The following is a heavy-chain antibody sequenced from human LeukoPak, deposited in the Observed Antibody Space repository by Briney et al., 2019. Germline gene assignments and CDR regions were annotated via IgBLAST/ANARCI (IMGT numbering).Heavy chain of an antibody. Sequence: SETLSLTCAVSGGSFSGYYWSWIRQPPGKGLEWIGEINHSGSTNYNPSLKSRVTISVDTSKDQFSLKLSSVTAAVTAVYYCASLVVVVPSAMSALSYYYGMDVWGQGTTVTVSS. CDR1: GGSFSGYY. CDR2: INHSGST. CDR3: ASLVVVVPSAMSALSYYYGMDV. V-gene: IGHV4-34*01. J-gene: IGHJ6*02. D-gene: IGHD2-2*01.